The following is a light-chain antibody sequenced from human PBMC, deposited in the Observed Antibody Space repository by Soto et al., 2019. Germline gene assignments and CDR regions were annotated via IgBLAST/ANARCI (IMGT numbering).Light chain of an antibody. Sequence: EILLTPSPATMSSAPGERATLSCRARRSVSSYLAWYEPKPGQAPRRLIYHASTRATGIPGRFSGSGSGTHYTLTISSLDPEDFAVYYCQRRSSWLTFGAGTKVEIK. J-gene: IGKJ4*01. V-gene: IGKV3-11*01. CDR2: HAS. CDR1: RSVSSY. CDR3: QRRSSWLT.